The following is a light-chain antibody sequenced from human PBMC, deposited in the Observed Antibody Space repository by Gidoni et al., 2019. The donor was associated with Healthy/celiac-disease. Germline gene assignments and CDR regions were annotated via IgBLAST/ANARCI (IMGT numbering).Light chain of an antibody. J-gene: IGLJ2*01. CDR3: SSYTSRNTLG. CDR1: NGDVGGSNF. Sequence: SALTQPASVSGSPGQSITISCSGVNGDVGGSNFVSWYQQHPGKAPKLVIYDVDKRPSGVSRRFSASKSGNTASLTISGLQSEDEGDYFCSSYTSRNTLGFGGGTKLTVL. CDR2: DVD. V-gene: IGLV2-14*01.